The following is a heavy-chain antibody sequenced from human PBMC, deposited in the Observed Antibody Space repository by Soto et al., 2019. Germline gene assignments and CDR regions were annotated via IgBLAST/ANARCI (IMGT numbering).Heavy chain of an antibody. V-gene: IGHV3-66*01. D-gene: IGHD6-13*01. CDR3: ARDSASSSWSSS. CDR1: GFTVSSNY. CDR2: IYSGGGRT. J-gene: IGHJ5*02. Sequence: EVQLVEAGGGLVQPGGSLRLSCAASGFTVSSNYMSWVRQAPGMGLEWVSVIYSGGGRTYYADSVKDRVTISRDNSKNMRFLQMTSLRAEDTAVYYCARDSASSSWSSSWGQGTPVTVAS.